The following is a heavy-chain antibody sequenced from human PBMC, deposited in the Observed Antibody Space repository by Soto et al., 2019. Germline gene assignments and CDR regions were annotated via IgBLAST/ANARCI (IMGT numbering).Heavy chain of an antibody. Sequence: PGGSKRLSCTASGFTFSSYAMSWVRQNTGKGLEWVSAISGSGGSTYHADSVKGRFTISRDNSKNTLYLQMNSLRAEDTAVYYCAKDRSGYGDYLIDYWGQGTLVTVSS. CDR1: GFTFSSYA. D-gene: IGHD4-17*01. J-gene: IGHJ4*02. CDR2: ISGSGGST. V-gene: IGHV3-23*01. CDR3: AKDRSGYGDYLIDY.